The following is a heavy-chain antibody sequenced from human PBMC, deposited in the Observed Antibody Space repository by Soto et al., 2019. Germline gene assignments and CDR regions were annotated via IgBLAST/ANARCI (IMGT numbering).Heavy chain of an antibody. CDR2: IDPRDSYI. Sequence: PGESLKISCEGSGYSFSSYWISWVRQMPGKGLEWMGRIDPRDSYINYSPSFQGHVTISADKSISTAYLQWSSLKASDTAMYNCARLRGDGYNWPSEFWGQGTQVTVSS. CDR3: ARLRGDGYNWPSEF. CDR1: GYSFSSYW. D-gene: IGHD1-1*01. V-gene: IGHV5-10-1*01. J-gene: IGHJ4*02.